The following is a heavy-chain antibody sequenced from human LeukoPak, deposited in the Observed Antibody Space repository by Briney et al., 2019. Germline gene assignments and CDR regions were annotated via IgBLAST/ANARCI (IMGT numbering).Heavy chain of an antibody. D-gene: IGHD6-19*01. J-gene: IGHJ5*02. CDR1: GGSISTYY. CDR2: ISASGGT. Sequence: SETLSLTCTASGGSISTYYWSWIRQSPGKGLEWIADISASGGTNYNPSLESRVTVAIDSSKKQFSLKLSSGTAADTAVFYCARSPHNSAWYEKWFDPWGQGTLVTVSS. CDR3: ARSPHNSAWYEKWFDP. V-gene: IGHV4-4*08.